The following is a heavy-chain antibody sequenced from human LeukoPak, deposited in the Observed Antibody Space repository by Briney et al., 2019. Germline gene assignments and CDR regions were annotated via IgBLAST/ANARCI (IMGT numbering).Heavy chain of an antibody. Sequence: SETLSLTCAVYGGSFSGYYWSWIRQPPGKGLEWIGEINHSGRTNYNPSLKSRVTISVDTSKNQFSLKLSSVTAADTAVYFCARGPPTDYYDSSGFYYVFDYWGQGTLVTVSS. CDR1: GGSFSGYY. V-gene: IGHV4-34*01. CDR3: ARGPPTDYYDSSGFYYVFDY. J-gene: IGHJ4*02. CDR2: INHSGRT. D-gene: IGHD3-22*01.